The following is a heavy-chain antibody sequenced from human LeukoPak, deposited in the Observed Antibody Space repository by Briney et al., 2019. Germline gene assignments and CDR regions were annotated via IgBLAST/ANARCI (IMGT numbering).Heavy chain of an antibody. CDR3: ARSVSGSYFIFDY. V-gene: IGHV4-30-4*01. CDR2: IYYSGST. J-gene: IGHJ4*02. Sequence: SETLSLTCTVSGGSISSGDYYWSWIRQPPGKGLEWIGYIYYSGSTYYNPSLKSRVTISVDTSKNQFSLKLSSVTAADTAVYYCARSVSGSYFIFDYWGQGTLVTVSS. CDR1: GGSISSGDYY. D-gene: IGHD3-10*01.